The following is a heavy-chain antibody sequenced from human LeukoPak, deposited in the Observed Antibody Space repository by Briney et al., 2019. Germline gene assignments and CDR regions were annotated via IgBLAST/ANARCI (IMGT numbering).Heavy chain of an antibody. V-gene: IGHV3-53*01. CDR3: AKEGPEPGWLQPRYYFDY. J-gene: IGHJ4*02. CDR2: IYSGGST. Sequence: PGGSLRLSCAASGFTVSSNYMSWVRQAPGKGLEWVSIIYSGGSTFYADSVKGRFTISRDNSKNTLYLQMNSLRAEDTAVYYCAKEGPEPGWLQPRYYFDYWGQGTLVTVSS. CDR1: GFTVSSNY. D-gene: IGHD5-24*01.